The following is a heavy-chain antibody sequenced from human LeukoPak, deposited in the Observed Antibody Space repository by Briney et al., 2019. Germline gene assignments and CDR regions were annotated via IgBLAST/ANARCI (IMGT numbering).Heavy chain of an antibody. Sequence: GALSLSFAASGFTFSTYEINWVRPAPGKGLEWLSPISTSGSSIHYADSVKGRFTISRDNAKNSLYLQMNSLRVEDTAVYYCARDATTELGTVYMDVWGKGTTVTISS. CDR3: ARDATTELGTVYMDV. CDR2: ISTSGSSI. V-gene: IGHV3-48*03. D-gene: IGHD4-17*01. J-gene: IGHJ6*03. CDR1: GFTFSTYE.